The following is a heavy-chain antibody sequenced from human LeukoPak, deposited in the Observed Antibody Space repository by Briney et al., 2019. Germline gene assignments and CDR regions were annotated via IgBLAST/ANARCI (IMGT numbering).Heavy chain of an antibody. Sequence: SETLSLTCAVSGYSISSGYYWGWIRQPPGKGLEWIGSIYHSGSTYYNPSLKNRVTISVDTSKNQFSLKLSSVTAADTAVYYCARQGSGYADWFDPWGQGTLVTVSS. V-gene: IGHV4-38-2*01. CDR2: IYHSGST. J-gene: IGHJ5*02. D-gene: IGHD5-12*01. CDR3: ARQGSGYADWFDP. CDR1: GYSISSGYY.